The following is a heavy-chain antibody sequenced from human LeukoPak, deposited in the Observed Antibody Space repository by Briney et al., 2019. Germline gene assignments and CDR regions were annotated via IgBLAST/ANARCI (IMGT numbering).Heavy chain of an antibody. V-gene: IGHV4-59*12. CDR3: ARGRLAVTGVTALDY. J-gene: IGHJ4*02. CDR2: THYSGTT. CDR1: GDSISGFY. D-gene: IGHD6-19*01. Sequence: SETLSLTCSVSGDSISGFYWNWIRQSPEKGLEWIAVTHYSGTTNYNPSLKSRVTISIDTSRQQFFLKLSSVTAADTAVYYCARGRLAVTGVTALDYWGQGTLVTVSS.